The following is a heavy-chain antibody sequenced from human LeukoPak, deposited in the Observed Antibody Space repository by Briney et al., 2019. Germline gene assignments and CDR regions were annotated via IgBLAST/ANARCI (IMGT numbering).Heavy chain of an antibody. CDR3: ASYLYWWSDLGY. D-gene: IGHD2-8*02. CDR2: ISSSSSTI. CDR1: GFTLSTYT. J-gene: IGHJ4*02. Sequence: PGGSLRLSCAASGFTLSTYTMNWVRQAPGKGLQWFSYISSSSSTIYYADSVKGRFTISRDNAKSSLYLQMNSLRDEDTAVYYCASYLYWWSDLGYWGQGTLVTVSS. V-gene: IGHV3-48*02.